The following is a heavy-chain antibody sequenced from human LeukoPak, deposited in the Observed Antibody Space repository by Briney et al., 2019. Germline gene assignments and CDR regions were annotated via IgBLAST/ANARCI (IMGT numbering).Heavy chain of an antibody. CDR1: GFTFSSYG. Sequence: GGSLRLSCAASGFTFSSYGMHWVRQAPGKGLEWVAVISYDGSNKYYADSVKGRFTISRDNSKNTLYLQMNSLRAEDTAVYYCAKDLRWSSSWPKNDYWGQGTLVTVSS. J-gene: IGHJ4*02. V-gene: IGHV3-30*18. D-gene: IGHD6-13*01. CDR2: ISYDGSNK. CDR3: AKDLRWSSSWPKNDY.